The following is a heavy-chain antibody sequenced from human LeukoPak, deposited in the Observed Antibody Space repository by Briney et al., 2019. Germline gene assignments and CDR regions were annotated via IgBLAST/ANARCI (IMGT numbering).Heavy chain of an antibody. V-gene: IGHV3-21*01. CDR2: ISGSSTYI. CDR1: GFTFSPYF. D-gene: IGHD5-18*01. Sequence: GGSLRLSGAASGFTFSPYFMNWVRQAPGKGLEWVSSISGSSTYIYYADSVRGRFTVSRDNAKNSLYLQMNSLTAEDTAVYYCARRATTERGHSYGLDYWGQGTLVTVSS. CDR3: ARRATTERGHSYGLDY. J-gene: IGHJ4*02.